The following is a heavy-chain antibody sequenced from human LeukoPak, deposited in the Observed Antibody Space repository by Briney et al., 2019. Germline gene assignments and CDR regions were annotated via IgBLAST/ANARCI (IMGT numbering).Heavy chain of an antibody. CDR2: ISYDGSNK. J-gene: IGHJ1*01. V-gene: IGHV3-30*18. CDR1: GLTFSSYG. Sequence: PGGSLRLSCAASGLTFSSYGMHWVRQAPGKGLEWVAVISYDGSNKYYADSVKGRFTISRDNSKNTLYLQMNSLRAEDTAVYYCAKLPSMYCGGDCYTEYFQHWGQGTRVTVSS. CDR3: AKLPSMYCGGDCYTEYFQH. D-gene: IGHD2-21*02.